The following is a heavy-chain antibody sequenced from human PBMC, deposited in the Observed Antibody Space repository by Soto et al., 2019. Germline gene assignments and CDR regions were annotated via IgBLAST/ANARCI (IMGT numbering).Heavy chain of an antibody. V-gene: IGHV3-49*04. CDR3: TRSLAIDFDS. CDR2: IRRKAYGGTT. Sequence: GSPRLSFSASGFKFGTYAMIWVRRPPGKGLEWVGFIRRKAYGGTTDYAESVKGNFTISRDDSKSIAYLQMNSLKIEDTAVYYCTRSLAIDFDSWGQRTLVNVAS. CDR1: GFKFGTYA. J-gene: IGHJ4*02.